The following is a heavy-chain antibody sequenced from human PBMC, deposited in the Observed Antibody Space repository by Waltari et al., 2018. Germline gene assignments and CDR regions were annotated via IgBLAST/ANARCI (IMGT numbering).Heavy chain of an antibody. CDR3: ARGGSGSYHFAYYFDP. CDR1: GGSISSYY. CDR2: IYYSGST. V-gene: IGHV4-59*01. D-gene: IGHD3-10*01. Sequence: QVQLQESGPGLVKPSETLSLTCTVSGGSISSYYWSWIRQPPGKGLEWIGYIYYSGSTNSNPSPKSRVTISVDTSKNQFSLKLSSVTAADTAVYYCARGGSGSYHFAYYFDPWGQGTLVTVSS. J-gene: IGHJ5*02.